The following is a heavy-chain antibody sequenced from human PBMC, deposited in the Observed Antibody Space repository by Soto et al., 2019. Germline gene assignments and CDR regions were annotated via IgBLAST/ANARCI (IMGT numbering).Heavy chain of an antibody. V-gene: IGHV1-69*06. Sequence: SVKVSCKASRGTFNRHGISWVRQAPGQGLEWMGGTIPVFGTPKYAQEFQGRVTVSVDKSTSTAYMELSSLRSEDTAVYYCARGLSDGFITYFDFYVMDVWGQGTAVTVSS. J-gene: IGHJ6*02. D-gene: IGHD3-22*01. CDR2: TIPVFGTP. CDR3: ARGLSDGFITYFDFYVMDV. CDR1: RGTFNRHG.